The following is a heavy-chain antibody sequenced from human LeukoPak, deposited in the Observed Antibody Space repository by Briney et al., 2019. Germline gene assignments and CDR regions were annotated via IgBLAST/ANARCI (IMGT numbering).Heavy chain of an antibody. V-gene: IGHV4-61*02. CDR2: IYTSGST. J-gene: IGHJ6*03. CDR3: ARGAEPAYDFWSGYYNYYYMDV. Sequence: SETLSLTCTVSGGSISSGSYYWSWIRQPAGKGLEWIGRIYTSGSTNYNPSLKSRVTISVDTSKNQFSLKLSSVTAADTAVYYCARGAEPAYDFWSGYYNYYYMDVWGKGTTVTVSS. D-gene: IGHD3-3*01. CDR1: GGSISSGSYY.